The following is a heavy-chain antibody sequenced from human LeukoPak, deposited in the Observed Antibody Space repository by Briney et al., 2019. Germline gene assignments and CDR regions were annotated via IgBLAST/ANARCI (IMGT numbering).Heavy chain of an antibody. CDR3: ATVDTAMVTPWDYYYGMDV. V-gene: IGHV3-30*04. D-gene: IGHD5-18*01. CDR2: ISYDGSNK. J-gene: IGHJ6*02. Sequence: GGSLRLSCAASGFTFSSYAMHWVRQAPGKGLEWVAVISYDGSNKYYADSVKGRFTISRDNSKNTLYLQMNSLRAEDTAVYYCATVDTAMVTPWDYYYGMDVWGQGTTVTVSS. CDR1: GFTFSSYA.